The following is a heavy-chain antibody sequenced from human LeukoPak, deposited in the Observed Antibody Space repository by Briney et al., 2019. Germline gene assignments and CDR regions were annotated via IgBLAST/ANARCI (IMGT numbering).Heavy chain of an antibody. CDR3: ARFIAVAGTLDAFDI. J-gene: IGHJ3*02. Sequence: SETLSLTCTVSGGSISSYYWSWIRQPPGKGLEWIGYIYYSGSTNYNPSLKSRVTISVDTSKNQFSLKLSSVTAADTAVYYCARFIAVAGTLDAFDIWGQGTMVTVSS. V-gene: IGHV4-59*01. CDR2: IYYSGST. D-gene: IGHD6-19*01. CDR1: GGSISSYY.